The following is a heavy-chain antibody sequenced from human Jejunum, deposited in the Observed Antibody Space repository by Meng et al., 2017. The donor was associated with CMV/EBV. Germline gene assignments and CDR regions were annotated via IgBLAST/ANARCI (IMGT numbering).Heavy chain of an antibody. Sequence: SYFSNWIRQPPGKGLEWIGYIYHSGSTNYNPSLQSRVAISVDTSRNQFSLKLTSVTAADTAVYYCAGIQYSSSSTARLVYYSAFWGQGTLVTVSS. CDR3: AGIQYSSSSTARLVYYSAF. J-gene: IGHJ4*02. CDR1: SYF. CDR2: IYHSGST. V-gene: IGHV4-59*03. D-gene: IGHD6-6*01.